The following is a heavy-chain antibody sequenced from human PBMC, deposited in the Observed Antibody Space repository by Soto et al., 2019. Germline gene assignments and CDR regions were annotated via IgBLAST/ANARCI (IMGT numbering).Heavy chain of an antibody. Sequence: EVQLVESGGGLVQPGGSLRLSCAASGFTFSSYWMHWVRQAPGKGLVWVSRINNDGSSTSYADSVKGRLTISRDNAKNTLYLQVNSLRAEDTAVYYCAGGGVAGAGPYYNDYWGRGTLVTVSS. V-gene: IGHV3-74*01. J-gene: IGHJ4*02. CDR1: GFTFSSYW. CDR3: AGGGVAGAGPYYNDY. D-gene: IGHD3-10*01. CDR2: INNDGSST.